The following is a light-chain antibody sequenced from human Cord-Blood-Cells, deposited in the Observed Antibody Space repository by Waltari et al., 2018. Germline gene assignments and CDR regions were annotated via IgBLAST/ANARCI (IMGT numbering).Light chain of an antibody. J-gene: IGLJ3*02. V-gene: IGLV2-8*01. Sequence: QSALTQPPSASGSPGQSVTISCTGTSSDVGGYTYVSWYQQYPGKAPKLMIYEVSKRPSGVPDRFSGSKSGNTASLTVSGLQAEDEADYYCSSYAGSNKVFGGGTKLTVL. CDR2: EVS. CDR1: SSDVGGYTY. CDR3: SSYAGSNKV.